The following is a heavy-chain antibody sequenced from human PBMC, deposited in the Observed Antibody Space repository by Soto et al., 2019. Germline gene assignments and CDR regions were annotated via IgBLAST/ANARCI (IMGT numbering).Heavy chain of an antibody. CDR1: GGTFSRYS. CDR2: IIPIFGIA. CDR3: AREDRDRETGLVPAAIDGMDV. V-gene: IGHV1-69*08. Sequence: QVPLVQSGAEVTTPGSSVKVSCKASGGTFSRYSITWVRQAPGHGLEWIGRIIPIFGIASYAQKFQGRVTITADESTSTAYMELSSLRSDDTAVYYCAREDRDRETGLVPAAIDGMDVWGQGTTVTVSS. J-gene: IGHJ6*02. D-gene: IGHD2-2*01.